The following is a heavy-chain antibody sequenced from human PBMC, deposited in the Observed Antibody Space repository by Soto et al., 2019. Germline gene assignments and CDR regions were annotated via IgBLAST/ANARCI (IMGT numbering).Heavy chain of an antibody. Sequence: PGGSLRLSCAASGFTFSSYWMTWVRQAPGKGLEWVAYITGSGGAMFHADSLKGRFSISRDNSKNSLFLEMNNLTADDAGVYYCAKVAPFILGSPFWGQGTLVTVSS. CDR2: ITGSGGAM. V-gene: IGHV3-48*04. D-gene: IGHD2-21*01. CDR3: AKVAPFILGSPF. J-gene: IGHJ4*02. CDR1: GFTFSSYW.